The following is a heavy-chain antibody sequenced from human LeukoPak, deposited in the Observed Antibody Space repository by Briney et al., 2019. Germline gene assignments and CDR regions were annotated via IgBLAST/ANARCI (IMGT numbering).Heavy chain of an antibody. CDR1: GGSISSYY. D-gene: IGHD3-22*01. V-gene: IGHV4-59*01. J-gene: IGHJ2*01. Sequence: SETLPLTCTASGGSISSYYWSWIRQPPGKGLEWIGYIYRSESTNYNPSLKSRVTISEDTSKNQISLKLTSVTAADTAVYFCARALFRYDSSSRSLHWYFDLWGRGTLVTVSS. CDR2: IYRSEST. CDR3: ARALFRYDSSSRSLHWYFDL.